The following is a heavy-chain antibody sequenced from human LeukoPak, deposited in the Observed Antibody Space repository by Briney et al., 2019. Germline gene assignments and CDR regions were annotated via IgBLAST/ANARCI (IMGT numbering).Heavy chain of an antibody. CDR1: GGSISSYY. Sequence: PSETLSLTCTVSGGSISSYYWSWIRQPPGKGLEWIGEINHSGSTNYNPSLKSRVTISVDTSKNQFSLKLSSVTAADTAVYYCARGGIVLMVYAIPRAAFDIWGQGTMVTVSS. D-gene: IGHD2-8*01. V-gene: IGHV4-34*01. CDR3: ARGGIVLMVYAIPRAAFDI. J-gene: IGHJ3*02. CDR2: INHSGST.